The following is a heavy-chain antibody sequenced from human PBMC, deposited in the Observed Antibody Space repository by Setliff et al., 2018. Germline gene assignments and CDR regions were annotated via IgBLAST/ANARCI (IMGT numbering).Heavy chain of an antibody. CDR2: INSNSGST. J-gene: IGHJ5*01. CDR1: GYTFTSFF. CDR3: AREVPGYGGALDF. V-gene: IGHV1-2*02. Sequence: ASVKVSCKASGYTFTSFFHQWVRQAPGQGLEWLGWINSNSGSTTYAQKFQGRVTMTRDTSINTVYMELKSLTSDNSAVYYCAREVPGYGGALDFWGRGTLVTVSS. D-gene: IGHD2-21*01.